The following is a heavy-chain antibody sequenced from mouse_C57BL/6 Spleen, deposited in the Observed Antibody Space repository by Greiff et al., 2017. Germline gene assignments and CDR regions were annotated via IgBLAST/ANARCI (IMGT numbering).Heavy chain of an antibody. CDR3: ARLFYGNYGGYYAMDY. D-gene: IGHD2-1*01. Sequence: VQLQQPGAELVKPGASVKMSCKASGNTFTSYWITWVKQRPGQGLEWIGDIYPGSGSTNYNEKFKSKATLTVDTSSSTAYMQLSSLTSEDSAVYYCARLFYGNYGGYYAMDYWGQGTSVTVSS. V-gene: IGHV1-55*01. J-gene: IGHJ4*01. CDR1: GNTFTSYW. CDR2: IYPGSGST.